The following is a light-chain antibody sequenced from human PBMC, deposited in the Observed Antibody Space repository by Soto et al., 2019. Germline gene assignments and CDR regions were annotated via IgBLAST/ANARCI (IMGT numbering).Light chain of an antibody. Sequence: ALTQPRSVSGSPGQSVTISCTGTSSDVGAYNYVSWFQQHPGKAPKLMMSDVSKRPSGVPDRFSGSKSGTTASLTISGLQAEDEADYYCCSYAGSYTLLFGGGTKLTVL. CDR2: DVS. CDR3: CSYAGSYTLL. J-gene: IGLJ2*01. V-gene: IGLV2-11*01. CDR1: SSDVGAYNY.